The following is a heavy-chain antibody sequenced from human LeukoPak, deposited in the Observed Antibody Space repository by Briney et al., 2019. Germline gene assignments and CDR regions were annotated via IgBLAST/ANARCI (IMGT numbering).Heavy chain of an antibody. Sequence: ASVKVSCKASGYTFTGYYMHWVRQAPGQGLEWMGWINPNSGGRNYAQKFQGRVTMTRDTSISTVYMELSRLRSDDTAVYYCARDFLLLESSSSYGFDYWGQGTLVTVSS. D-gene: IGHD6-6*01. CDR3: ARDFLLLESSSSYGFDY. J-gene: IGHJ4*02. V-gene: IGHV1-2*02. CDR2: INPNSGGR. CDR1: GYTFTGYY.